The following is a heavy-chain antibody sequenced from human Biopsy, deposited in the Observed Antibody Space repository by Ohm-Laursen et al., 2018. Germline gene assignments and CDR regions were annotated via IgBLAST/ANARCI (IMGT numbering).Heavy chain of an antibody. CDR1: GGSISSFY. CDR3: ARRGSGGRSFDH. Sequence: GTLSLTCAVSGGSISSFYWTWIRQPPGKGPEWIGDISDSGSTNYKPSLKSRVIISVGTSKNQFSLNLSSVTAADTAVYYCARRGSGGRSFDHWGQGTLVTVSS. V-gene: IGHV4-59*08. D-gene: IGHD2-15*01. J-gene: IGHJ4*02. CDR2: ISDSGST.